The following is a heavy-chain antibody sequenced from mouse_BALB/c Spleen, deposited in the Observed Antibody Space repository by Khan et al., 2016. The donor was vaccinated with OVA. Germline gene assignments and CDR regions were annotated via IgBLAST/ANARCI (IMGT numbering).Heavy chain of an antibody. CDR3: TRPSYDGNPWFTY. CDR2: ISSTGSYT. D-gene: IGHD2-1*01. CDR1: GFAFNSYD. J-gene: IGHJ3*01. V-gene: IGHV5-9*02. Sequence: EVELVESGGGLVKPGGSLKLSCEVSGFAFNSYDMSWVRQTPAKRLEWVATISSTGSYTYYPDSVKGRFTISRHTARNTLYLQMSSLRSEDTALYYCTRPSYDGNPWFTYWGQGTLVTVSA.